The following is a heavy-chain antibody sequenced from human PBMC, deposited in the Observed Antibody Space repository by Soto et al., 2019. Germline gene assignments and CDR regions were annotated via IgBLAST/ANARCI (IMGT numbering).Heavy chain of an antibody. CDR1: GFTFSSYG. J-gene: IGHJ6*02. CDR3: AKQIDPYSKDYYYSYGMDV. CDR2: ISYDGNNK. V-gene: IGHV3-30*18. Sequence: PGGSLRLSCAASGFTFSSYGMHWVRRAPGKGLEWVAIISYDGNNKYYADSVKGRFTISRDNPKNTLYLQMNSLRAEDTAVYYCAKQIDPYSKDYYYSYGMDVWGQGTTVTVSS. D-gene: IGHD5-18*01.